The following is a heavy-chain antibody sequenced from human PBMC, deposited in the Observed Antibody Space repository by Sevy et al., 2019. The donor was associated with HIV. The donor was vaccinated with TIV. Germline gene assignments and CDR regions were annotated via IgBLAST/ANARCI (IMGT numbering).Heavy chain of an antibody. J-gene: IGHJ5*02. CDR3: ARDYSRRPGWFDP. CDR2: IYSSGTT. V-gene: IGHV3-53*01. Sequence: GGSLRLSCAGSGFDVSNNYMSWVRQAPGKGLEWVSIIYSSGTTYYADSVKGRFTITRDKSKNKVYLQMSSKRADDTAFYHCARDYSRRPGWFDPWGQGTLVTVSS. CDR1: GFDVSNNY. D-gene: IGHD6-13*01.